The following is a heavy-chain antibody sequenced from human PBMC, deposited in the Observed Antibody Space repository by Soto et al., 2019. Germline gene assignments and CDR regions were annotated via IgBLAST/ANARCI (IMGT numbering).Heavy chain of an antibody. D-gene: IGHD6-19*01. J-gene: IGHJ6*02. CDR2: IWYDGSNK. Sequence: QVQLVESGGGVVQPGRSLRLSCAASGFTFSSYGMHWVRQAPGKGLEWVAVIWYDGSNKYYADSVKGRFTIFRDNSKNTLYLQMNSLRAEDTAVYYCARDRVAVAGMHYYYGMDVWGQGTTVTVSS. V-gene: IGHV3-33*01. CDR1: GFTFSSYG. CDR3: ARDRVAVAGMHYYYGMDV.